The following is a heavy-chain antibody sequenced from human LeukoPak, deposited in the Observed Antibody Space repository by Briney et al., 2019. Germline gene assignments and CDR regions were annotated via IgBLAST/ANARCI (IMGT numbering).Heavy chain of an antibody. D-gene: IGHD2-2*01. Sequence: PGRSLRLSCAASGFTFSSYAMHWVRQAPGKGLEWVAVIWYDGSNKYYADCVKGRFTISRDNSKNTLYLQMNSLRAEDTAVYYCAREGPDCSSTSCPIDYWGQGTLVTVSS. CDR3: AREGPDCSSTSCPIDY. J-gene: IGHJ4*02. V-gene: IGHV3-33*08. CDR1: GFTFSSYA. CDR2: IWYDGSNK.